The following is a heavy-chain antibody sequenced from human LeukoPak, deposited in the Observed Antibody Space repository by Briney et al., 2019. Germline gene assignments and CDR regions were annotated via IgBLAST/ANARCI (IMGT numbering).Heavy chain of an antibody. Sequence: SETLSLTCTVSGVSISSYYWTWIRQPPGKGLEWIGYIYSSGSTNYSPSLKSRVTISIDTSKNQFSLRLSSVTDADTAVYFCARDRGGDYDSSGFQYHFDYWGQGALVTVSS. CDR1: GVSISSYY. CDR3: ARDRGGDYDSSGFQYHFDY. D-gene: IGHD3-22*01. CDR2: IYSSGST. J-gene: IGHJ4*02. V-gene: IGHV4-59*01.